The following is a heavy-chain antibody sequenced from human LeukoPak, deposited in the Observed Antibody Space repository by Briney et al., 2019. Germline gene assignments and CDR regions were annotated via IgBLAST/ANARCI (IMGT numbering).Heavy chain of an antibody. CDR1: GYTFTGYY. CDR3: ARSEPVVAARSWFDP. Sequence: GASVKVSCKASGYTFTGYYMHWVRQAPGQGLEWMGGINPNSGGTNYAQKFQGWVTMTRDTSISTAYMELSRLRSDDTAVYYCARSEPVVAARSWFDPWGQGTLVTVSS. D-gene: IGHD2-15*01. CDR2: INPNSGGT. V-gene: IGHV1-2*04. J-gene: IGHJ5*02.